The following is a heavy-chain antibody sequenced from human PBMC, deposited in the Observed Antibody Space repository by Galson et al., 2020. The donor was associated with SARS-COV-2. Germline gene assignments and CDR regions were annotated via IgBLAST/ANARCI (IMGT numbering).Heavy chain of an antibody. CDR2: IFYDGSNK. CDR3: ARDGQLSSGWACDY. J-gene: IGHJ4*02. D-gene: IGHD6-19*01. CDR1: GFTFENHA. Sequence: GGSLRLSCAASGFTFENHAMHWVRQAPGQGLEWVAQIFYDGSNKYYLESVKGRFTISRDNSENTVSLQMDNLRAEDMAVYFCARDGQLSSGWACDYWGQGTLVTVSS. V-gene: IGHV3-33*01.